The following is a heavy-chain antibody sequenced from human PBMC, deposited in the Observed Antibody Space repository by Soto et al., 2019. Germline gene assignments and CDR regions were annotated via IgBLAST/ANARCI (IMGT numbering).Heavy chain of an antibody. V-gene: IGHV3-30*04. CDR3: AREGVLYYCDY. J-gene: IGHJ4*02. Sequence: QVELVESGGGVVQPGRSLRLSCAASGFSFSRYPIHWVRQAPGKGLEWVAVISYDGRDKYYADSVKGRFTISRDNSKNTLDLQMNSLSAEDTAVYYCAREGVLYYCDYWGQGTLVTVSS. CDR2: ISYDGRDK. CDR1: GFSFSRYP.